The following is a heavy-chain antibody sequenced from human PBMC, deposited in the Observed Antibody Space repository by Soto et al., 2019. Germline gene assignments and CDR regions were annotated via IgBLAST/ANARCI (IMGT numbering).Heavy chain of an antibody. CDR1: GYTFTSYD. V-gene: IGHV1-8*01. J-gene: IGHJ5*02. CDR2: MNPNSGNT. Sequence: ASVKVSCKASGYTFTSYDINWVRQATGQGLEWMGWMNPNSGNTGYAQKFQGRVTMTRNTSISTAYMELSSLRSEDTAVYYCARAGCASCYTEFNWFDPWGQGTLVTVSS. D-gene: IGHD2-2*02. CDR3: ARAGCASCYTEFNWFDP.